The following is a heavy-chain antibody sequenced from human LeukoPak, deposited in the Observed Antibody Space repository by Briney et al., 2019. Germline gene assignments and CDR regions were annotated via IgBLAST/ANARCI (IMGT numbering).Heavy chain of an antibody. V-gene: IGHV3-33*01. D-gene: IGHD6-19*01. Sequence: GKSLRLSCAASGFTFSSYGMHWVRQAPGKGLEWVAVIWYDGSNKYYADSVKGRFTISRDNSKNTLYLQMNSLRAEDTAVYYCARDHSSGWYSDYFDYWGQGTLVTVSS. CDR1: GFTFSSYG. J-gene: IGHJ4*02. CDR2: IWYDGSNK. CDR3: ARDHSSGWYSDYFDY.